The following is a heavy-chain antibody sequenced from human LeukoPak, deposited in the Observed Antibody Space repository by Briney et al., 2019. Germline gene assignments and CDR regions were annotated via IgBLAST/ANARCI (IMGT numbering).Heavy chain of an antibody. D-gene: IGHD2-2*01. CDR2: ISGSGGNT. CDR1: GFTFSSYA. V-gene: IGHV3-23*01. Sequence: PGGSLRLSCAASGFTFSSYAMSWVRQAPGKGLEWVSGISGSGGNTYYADSVKGRFTISRDNSKNTLYLQMNSLRAEDTAVYYCAKGADIVVVPCGMDVWGKGTTVTVSS. CDR3: AKGADIVVVPCGMDV. J-gene: IGHJ6*04.